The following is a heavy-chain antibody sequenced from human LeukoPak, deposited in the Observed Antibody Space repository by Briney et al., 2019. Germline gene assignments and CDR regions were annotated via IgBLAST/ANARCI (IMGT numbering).Heavy chain of an antibody. Sequence: SETLSLNCTVSGGSISSYYCSWILQPPGKGLVGLGYISYSGSTNYNPSLKSRVTISVDTSKNQFSLKLCSVTAADTAVYYGARTDCSGGSCYFDYWGQGTLVTVSS. D-gene: IGHD2-15*01. J-gene: IGHJ4*02. CDR3: ARTDCSGGSCYFDY. V-gene: IGHV4-59*01. CDR2: ISYSGST. CDR1: GGSISSYY.